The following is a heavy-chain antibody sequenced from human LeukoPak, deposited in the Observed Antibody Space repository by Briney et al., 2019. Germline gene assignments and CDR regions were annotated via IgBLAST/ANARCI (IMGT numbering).Heavy chain of an antibody. J-gene: IGHJ4*02. CDR1: GYTFTSYY. V-gene: IGHV1-46*01. CDR2: INPSGGST. Sequence: ASVEVSCKASGYTFTSYYMHWVRQAPGQGLEWMGIINPSGGSTSYAQKFQGRVTMTRDMSTSTVYMELSSLRSEDTAVYYCAREIRPIAAAGTGREYYFDYWGQGTLVTVSP. D-gene: IGHD6-13*01. CDR3: AREIRPIAAAGTGREYYFDY.